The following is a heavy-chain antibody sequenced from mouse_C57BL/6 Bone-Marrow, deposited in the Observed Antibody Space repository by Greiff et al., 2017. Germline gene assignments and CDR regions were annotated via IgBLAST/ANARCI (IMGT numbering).Heavy chain of an antibody. D-gene: IGHD2-12*01. V-gene: IGHV3-6*01. CDR1: GYSITSGYY. J-gene: IGHJ2*01. CDR3: ARDELIHFDY. CDR2: ISYDGSN. Sequence: EVQLQESGPGLVKPSQSLSLTCSVTGYSITSGYYWNWIRQFPGNKLEWMGYISYDGSNNYNPSLKNRISFTRDTSKNQFYLKLNSVTTEDTATYYCARDELIHFDYWGQGTTLTVSS.